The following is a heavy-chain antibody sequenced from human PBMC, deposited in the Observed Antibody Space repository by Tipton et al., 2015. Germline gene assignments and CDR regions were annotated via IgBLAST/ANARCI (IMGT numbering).Heavy chain of an antibody. CDR1: GYTFTSYD. CDR3: ARGPRDWGYDR. J-gene: IGHJ4*02. D-gene: IGHD7-27*01. Sequence: QLVQSGAEVKKPGASVKVSCKASGYTFTSYDINWVRQATGQGFEWMGYMNSNSGNTAYAQKFQGRVTMTRDTSTSTAYMELSSLRSEDTAVYYCARGPRDWGYDRWGQGTLVIVSP. V-gene: IGHV1-8*01. CDR2: MNSNSGNT.